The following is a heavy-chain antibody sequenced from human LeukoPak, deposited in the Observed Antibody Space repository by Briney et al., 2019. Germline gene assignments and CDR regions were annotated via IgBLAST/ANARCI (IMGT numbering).Heavy chain of an antibody. J-gene: IGHJ4*02. CDR3: ASYDTYSSSLGY. Sequence: SETLSLTCTVSGGSISSYYWSWIRQPPGKGLEWIGYIYYSGSTNYNPSLKSRVTISVDTSKSQFSLKLSSVTAADTAVYYCASYDTYSSSLGYWGQGTLVTVSS. CDR2: IYYSGST. D-gene: IGHD6-6*01. V-gene: IGHV4-59*08. CDR1: GGSISSYY.